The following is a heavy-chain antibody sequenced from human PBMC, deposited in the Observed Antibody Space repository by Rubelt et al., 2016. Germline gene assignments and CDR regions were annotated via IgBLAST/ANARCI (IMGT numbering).Heavy chain of an antibody. CDR3: VRANYFDY. J-gene: IGHJ4*02. V-gene: IGHV4-59*01. CDR2: IHYSGST. CDR1: GGSISSYY. Sequence: QVQLQESGPGLVKPSETLSLTCTVSGGSISSYYWSWIRQPPGKGLEWIGDIHYSGSTNYSPSLKSRVTLSGDTSQNRFPLKLTSVTAADTAVYYCVRANYFDYWCQGTLVTVSS.